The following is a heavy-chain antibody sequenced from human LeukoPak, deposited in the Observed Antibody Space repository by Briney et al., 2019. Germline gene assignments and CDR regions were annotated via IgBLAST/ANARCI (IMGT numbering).Heavy chain of an antibody. J-gene: IGHJ4*02. CDR3: AREMGAVRGVSFDY. CDR1: GGSISSSSYY. D-gene: IGHD3-10*01. V-gene: IGHV4-39*07. CDR2: IYYSGST. Sequence: PSETLSLTCTVSGGSISSSSYYWGWIRQPPGKGLEWIGSIYYSGSTYYNPSLKSRVTISVDTSKNQFSLNLSSVTAADTAVYYCAREMGAVRGVSFDYWGQGTLVTVSS.